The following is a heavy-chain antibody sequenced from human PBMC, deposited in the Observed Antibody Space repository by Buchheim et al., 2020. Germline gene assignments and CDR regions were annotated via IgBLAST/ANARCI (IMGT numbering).Heavy chain of an antibody. Sequence: QVQLQESGPGLVKPSETLSLTCTVSGGSISSYYWSWIRQPAGKGLEWIGCIFTSGSTNYNPSLKSRVIMSVDTSKNQFSLKLSTVTAAGTAVYYCAGEGFCSGGSCYAPYYYFVMDVWGQGTT. J-gene: IGHJ6*02. V-gene: IGHV4-4*07. CDR3: AGEGFCSGGSCYAPYYYFVMDV. D-gene: IGHD2-15*01. CDR2: IFTSGST. CDR1: GGSISSYY.